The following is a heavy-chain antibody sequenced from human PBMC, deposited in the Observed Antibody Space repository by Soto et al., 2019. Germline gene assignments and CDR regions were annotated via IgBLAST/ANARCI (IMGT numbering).Heavy chain of an antibody. CDR3: TKGDFDTTGWFDP. Sequence: QESLVQSGAEVKKPGSSVKVSCKAPRGTFSSYSISWVRQAPGQGLEWMGGVIPIFGTANYAQRFQGRVTITADESTSTAYMELRGLTSDDTAVYYCTKGDFDTTGWFDPWGQGTLVTVSS. V-gene: IGHV1-69*01. CDR2: VIPIFGTA. J-gene: IGHJ5*02. D-gene: IGHD4-4*01. CDR1: RGTFSSYS.